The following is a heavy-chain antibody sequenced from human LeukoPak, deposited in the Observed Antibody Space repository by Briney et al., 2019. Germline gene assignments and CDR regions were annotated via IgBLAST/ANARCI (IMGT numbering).Heavy chain of an antibody. CDR1: GSTFSDYY. Sequence: NPGGSLRLSCAASGSTFSDYYMSWIRQAPGKGLEWVSYISSSGSTIDYADSVRGRFTISRDNAKNSLYLQMNSLRAEDTAVYYCAKDWAYYYDNYGLDYWGQGTLVTVSS. V-gene: IGHV3-11*04. J-gene: IGHJ4*02. CDR3: AKDWAYYYDNYGLDY. CDR2: ISSSGSTI. D-gene: IGHD3-22*01.